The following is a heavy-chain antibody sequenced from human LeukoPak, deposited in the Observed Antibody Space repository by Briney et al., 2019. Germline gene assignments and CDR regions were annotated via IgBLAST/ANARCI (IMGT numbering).Heavy chain of an antibody. Sequence: TGGSLRLSCAASGFTFGSYGMHWVRQAPGKGLEWVAFIRYDGSNKYYADSVKGRFTISRDNSKNTLYLQMNSLRAEDTAVYYCSLRHFDYWGQGTLVTVSS. CDR2: IRYDGSNK. CDR3: SLRHFDY. D-gene: IGHD4-17*01. J-gene: IGHJ4*02. CDR1: GFTFGSYG. V-gene: IGHV3-30*02.